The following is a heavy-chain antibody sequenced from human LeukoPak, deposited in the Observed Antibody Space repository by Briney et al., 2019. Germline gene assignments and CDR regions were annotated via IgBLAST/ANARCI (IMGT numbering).Heavy chain of an antibody. CDR1: GFTFDDYG. J-gene: IGHJ3*01. Sequence: GGSLTLSCATSGFTFDDYGMYWVRQVPGKGLEWVSNINWNGRNVDYADSVKGRFTISRDKAKNSLHLQMNSLRAEDTAVYYCARVRKQYYYDNSHHRDAPDVRGQGTMVIVSS. D-gene: IGHD3-22*01. V-gene: IGHV3-20*04. CDR3: ARVRKQYYYDNSHHRDAPDV. CDR2: INWNGRNV.